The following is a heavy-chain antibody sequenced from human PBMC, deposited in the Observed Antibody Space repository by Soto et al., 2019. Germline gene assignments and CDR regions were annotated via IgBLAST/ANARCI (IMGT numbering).Heavy chain of an antibody. Sequence: GGSLRLSCAASGFTFSSYEMNWVRQAPGKGLEWVSYISSSGSTIYYADSVKGRFTIPRDNAKNSLYLQMNSLRAEDTAVYYCARGPRSSGWPNWFDPWGQGTLVTVSS. CDR3: ARGPRSSGWPNWFDP. J-gene: IGHJ5*02. CDR1: GFTFSSYE. CDR2: ISSSGSTI. D-gene: IGHD6-19*01. V-gene: IGHV3-48*03.